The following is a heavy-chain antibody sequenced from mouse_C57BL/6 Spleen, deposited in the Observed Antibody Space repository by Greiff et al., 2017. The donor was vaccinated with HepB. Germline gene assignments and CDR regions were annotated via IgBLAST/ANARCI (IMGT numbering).Heavy chain of an antibody. J-gene: IGHJ1*03. CDR1: GYTFTSYW. D-gene: IGHD1-1*01. Sequence: QVQLQQPGAELVMPGASVKLSCKASGYTFTSYWMHWVKQRPGQGLEWIGEIDPSDSYTNYNQKFKGKSTLTVDKSSSTAYMQLSSLTSEDSAVYYCARRRRSWYFDVWGTGTTVTVSS. CDR2: IDPSDSYT. V-gene: IGHV1-69*01. CDR3: ARRRRSWYFDV.